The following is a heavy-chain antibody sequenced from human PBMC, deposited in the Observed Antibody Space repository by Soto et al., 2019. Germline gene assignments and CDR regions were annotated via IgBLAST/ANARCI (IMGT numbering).Heavy chain of an antibody. CDR2: ISYDGSNK. D-gene: IGHD3-16*01. V-gene: IGHV3-30-3*02. Sequence: QVQLVESGGGVVQPGRSLRLSCAASGFTFSSYAMHWVRQDPGKGLEWVAVISYDGSNKYYADSVKGRFTISRDNSKNTLYLQMNRLRAEDTAVYYCAKNGDTYYFDYWGQGTLVTVSS. CDR1: GFTFSSYA. CDR3: AKNGDTYYFDY. J-gene: IGHJ4*02.